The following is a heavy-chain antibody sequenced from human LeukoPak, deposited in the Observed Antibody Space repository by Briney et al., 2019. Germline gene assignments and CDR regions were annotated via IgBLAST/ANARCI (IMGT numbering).Heavy chain of an antibody. CDR3: AKDLTYYYGLGSSTNAFDI. Sequence: QAGGSLRLSCAAYGFTFSNYAMSWVRQAPGKGLEWVSGISGSGDYTYYADSLKGRFTISRDNYKNTLYLQMNSLRAEDTALYYCAKDLTYYYGLGSSTNAFDIWGQGTMVTVSS. D-gene: IGHD3-10*01. CDR2: ISGSGDYT. J-gene: IGHJ3*02. CDR1: GFTFSNYA. V-gene: IGHV3-23*01.